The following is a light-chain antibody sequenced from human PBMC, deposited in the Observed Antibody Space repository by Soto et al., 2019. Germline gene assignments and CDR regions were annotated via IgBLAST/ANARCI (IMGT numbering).Light chain of an antibody. V-gene: IGKV3-15*01. CDR2: AAS. Sequence: EIVMTQSPVTLSVSPGETVTLSCRASQSVSSSLAWYQQKPGQAPRLVIHAASTRATGIPATFSGSGSGTEFTLTISSLQSEDFAVYYCQQYKHWPVTFGQGTKVETK. CDR1: QSVSSS. CDR3: QQYKHWPVT. J-gene: IGKJ1*01.